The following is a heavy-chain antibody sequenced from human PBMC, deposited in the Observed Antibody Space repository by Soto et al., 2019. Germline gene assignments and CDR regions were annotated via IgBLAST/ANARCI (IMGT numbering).Heavy chain of an antibody. Sequence: SETLSLTCTVSGGSISSYYWSWIRQPAGKGLEWIGRIYTSGSTNYNPSLKSRVTISVDTSKNQFSLKLSSVTAADTAVYYCARDKSSRGYSYGSAYYYYGMDVWRQGTTVTVSS. CDR2: IYTSGST. CDR1: GGSISSYY. CDR3: ARDKSSRGYSYGSAYYYYGMDV. J-gene: IGHJ6*02. D-gene: IGHD5-18*01. V-gene: IGHV4-4*07.